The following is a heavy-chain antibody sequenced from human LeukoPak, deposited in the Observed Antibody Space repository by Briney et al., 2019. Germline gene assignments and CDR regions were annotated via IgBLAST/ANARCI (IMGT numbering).Heavy chain of an antibody. J-gene: IGHJ3*02. Sequence: PSETLSLTCTVSGGSISSGSYYWSWFRQPAEKGLEWIGRIYTSGSTYYNPSLKSRVTISADTSKNQFSLNVSSVTAADTAVYFCARGPYSYDSSGAFDIWGQGTMVTVSS. V-gene: IGHV4-61*02. CDR1: GGSISSGSYY. CDR3: ARGPYSYDSSGAFDI. CDR2: IYTSGST. D-gene: IGHD3-22*01.